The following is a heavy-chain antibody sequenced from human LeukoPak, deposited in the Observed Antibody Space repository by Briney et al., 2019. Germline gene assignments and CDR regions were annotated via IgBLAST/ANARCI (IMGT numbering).Heavy chain of an antibody. CDR1: GGSIRSYH. Sequence: PSETLSLTCTVSGGSIRSYHWSWIRQPPGKRLEWIGYIYDSGSTNYNPSLKSRVTISIGTSKNQFSLKLSSVTAADTAVYYCAREAYCGGDCYSGFDYWGQGTLVTVSS. CDR2: IYDSGST. CDR3: AREAYCGGDCYSGFDY. D-gene: IGHD2-21*02. J-gene: IGHJ4*02. V-gene: IGHV4-59*01.